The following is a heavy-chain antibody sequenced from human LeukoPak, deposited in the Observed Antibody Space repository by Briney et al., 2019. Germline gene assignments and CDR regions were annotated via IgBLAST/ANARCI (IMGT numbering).Heavy chain of an antibody. CDR3: ARAFDAFDI. J-gene: IGHJ3*02. V-gene: IGHV4-39*07. CDR2: INHSGST. CDR1: GGSISSGGYY. Sequence: SETLSLTCTVSGGSISSGGYYWSWIRQHPGKGLEWIGEINHSGSTNYNPSLKSRVTISVDTSKNQFSLKLSSVTAADTAVYYCARAFDAFDIWGQGTMVTVSS.